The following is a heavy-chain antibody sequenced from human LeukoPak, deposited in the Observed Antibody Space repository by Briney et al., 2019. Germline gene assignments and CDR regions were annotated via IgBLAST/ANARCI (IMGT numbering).Heavy chain of an antibody. Sequence: GESLKISCKGSGYSFTSYWIGWVRQMPGKGLEWMGIIYPGDSDTRYSPSFQGQVTISADKSISTAYLQWSSLKASDTAMYYCARHPVPRRWIQLWLQEWANWFDPWGQGTLVTVSS. CDR3: ARHPVPRRWIQLWLQEWANWFDP. J-gene: IGHJ5*02. CDR1: GYSFTSYW. V-gene: IGHV5-51*01. D-gene: IGHD5-18*01. CDR2: IYPGDSDT.